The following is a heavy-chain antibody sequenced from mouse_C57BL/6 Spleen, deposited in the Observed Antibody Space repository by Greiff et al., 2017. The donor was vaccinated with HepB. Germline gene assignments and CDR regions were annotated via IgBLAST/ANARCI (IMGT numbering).Heavy chain of an antibody. CDR3: AREKLGRFDY. CDR2: ISDGGSYT. V-gene: IGHV5-4*01. D-gene: IGHD4-1*01. Sequence: EVKLQESGGGLVKPGGSLKLSCAASGFTFSSYAMSWVRQTPEKRLEWVATISDGGSYTYYPDNVKGRFTISRDNAKNNLYLQMSHLKSEDTAMYYCAREKLGRFDYWGQGTTLTVSS. J-gene: IGHJ2*01. CDR1: GFTFSSYA.